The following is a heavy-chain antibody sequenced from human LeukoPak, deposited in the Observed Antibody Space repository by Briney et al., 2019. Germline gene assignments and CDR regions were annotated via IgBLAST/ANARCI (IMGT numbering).Heavy chain of an antibody. CDR1: GFTFSSYA. D-gene: IGHD3-3*01. CDR2: ISGSGGST. V-gene: IGHV3-23*01. J-gene: IGHJ4*02. CDR3: AKADYDFWSGHYQGYYFDY. Sequence: GGSLRLSCAASGFTFSSYAMSWVRQAPGKGLEWVSAISGSGGSTYYADSVKGRFTISRDNSKNTLYLQMNSLRAEDTAVYYCAKADYDFWSGHYQGYYFDYWGQGTLVTVSS.